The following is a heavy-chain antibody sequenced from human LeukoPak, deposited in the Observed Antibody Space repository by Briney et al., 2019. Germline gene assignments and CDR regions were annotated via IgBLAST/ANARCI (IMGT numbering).Heavy chain of an antibody. CDR2: IKQDGSEK. J-gene: IGHJ4*02. CDR3: ARDLRPVVVAATPYY. V-gene: IGHV3-7*01. D-gene: IGHD2-15*01. Sequence: GGSLRLSCAASGFTFSSYWMSWVRQAPGKGLEWVANIKQDGSEKYYVDSVKGRFTISRDNAKNSLYLQMNSLRAEDTAVYYCARDLRPVVVAATPYYWGQGTLVTVSS. CDR1: GFTFSSYW.